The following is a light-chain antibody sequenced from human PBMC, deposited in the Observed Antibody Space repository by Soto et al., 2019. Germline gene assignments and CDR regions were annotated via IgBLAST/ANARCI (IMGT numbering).Light chain of an antibody. Sequence: QSALTQPPSASGSPGQSVTISCTGTSSDVGGYNYVSWYQQHPGKAPKLMIYEVSKRPSGVPDRFSGSKSGSTASLTVSGLQAEDEADYYCSSYADSIDFAVFGGGTKVTVL. V-gene: IGLV2-8*01. J-gene: IGLJ2*01. CDR1: SSDVGGYNY. CDR3: SSYADSIDFAV. CDR2: EVS.